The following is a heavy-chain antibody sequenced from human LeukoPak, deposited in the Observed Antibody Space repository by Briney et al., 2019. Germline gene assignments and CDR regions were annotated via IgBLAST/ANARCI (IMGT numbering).Heavy chain of an antibody. V-gene: IGHV4-38-2*02. CDR2: IYHSGST. J-gene: IGHJ4*02. CDR1: GYSISSGYY. Sequence: PSETLSLTCTVSGYSISSGYYWGWIRQPPGKGLEWIGSIYHSGSTYYNPSLKSRVTISVDTSKNQFSLKLSSVTAADTAVYYCARVRLTTNHFDYWGQGTLVTVSS. D-gene: IGHD1/OR15-1a*01. CDR3: ARVRLTTNHFDY.